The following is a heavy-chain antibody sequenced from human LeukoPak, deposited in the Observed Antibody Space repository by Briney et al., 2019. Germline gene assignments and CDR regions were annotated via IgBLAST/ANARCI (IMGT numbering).Heavy chain of an antibody. V-gene: IGHV3-53*01. CDR3: ARGVVVGATPTFDY. CDR1: GLTVSKNY. D-gene: IGHD1-26*01. J-gene: IGHJ4*02. Sequence: GGSLRLSCAASGLTVSKNYMSWVRQAPGKGLESVSVIYSGGSTYYADSVRGRFTISRDNSKNTLYLQMNSLRVEDTAVYYCARGVVVGATPTFDYWGQGTLVTVSS. CDR2: IYSGGST.